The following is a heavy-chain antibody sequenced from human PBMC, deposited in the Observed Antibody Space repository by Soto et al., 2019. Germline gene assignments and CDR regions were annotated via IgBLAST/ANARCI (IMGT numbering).Heavy chain of an antibody. J-gene: IGHJ5*02. CDR1: GGSFSSNY. CDR2: IYNSGSYISGST. V-gene: IGHV4-4*07. D-gene: IGHD3-10*01. Sequence: SETLSLTCSVSGGSFSSNYWSWIRQPAGKGLEWIGRIYNSGSYISGSTTYNPSLKSRVTISVDKSKNQFSLKLSSVTAADTAVYYCARDDNGSGSYYPWGQGTLVTVSS. CDR3: ARDDNGSGSYYP.